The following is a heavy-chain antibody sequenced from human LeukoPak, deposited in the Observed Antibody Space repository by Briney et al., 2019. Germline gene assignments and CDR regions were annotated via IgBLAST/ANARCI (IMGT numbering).Heavy chain of an antibody. V-gene: IGHV4-39*07. CDR2: IFYSGST. Sequence: SETLSLTCTVSGGSISTSSYYWGWIRQPPGKGLEWIGSIFYSGSTYYNPSLKSRVTVSLDTSKNQFSLKLSSVTAADTAVYYCARSGEGDAFDIWGQGTMVTVSS. CDR1: GGSISTSSYY. D-gene: IGHD1-26*01. CDR3: ARSGEGDAFDI. J-gene: IGHJ3*02.